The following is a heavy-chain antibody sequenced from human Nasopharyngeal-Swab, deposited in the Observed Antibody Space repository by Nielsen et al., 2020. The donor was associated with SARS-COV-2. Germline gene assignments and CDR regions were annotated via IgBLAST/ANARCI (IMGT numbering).Heavy chain of an antibody. CDR1: GFTFSSYA. J-gene: IGHJ3*02. V-gene: IGHV3-23*01. D-gene: IGHD5-24*01. Sequence: GGSLRLSCAASGFTFSSYAMSWVRQAPGKGLEWVSAISGSGGSTYYADSVKGRFTIPRDNSKNTLYLQMNSLRAEDTAVYYCANLPVEIWLQFGAFDIWGQGTMVTVSS. CDR3: ANLPVEIWLQFGAFDI. CDR2: ISGSGGST.